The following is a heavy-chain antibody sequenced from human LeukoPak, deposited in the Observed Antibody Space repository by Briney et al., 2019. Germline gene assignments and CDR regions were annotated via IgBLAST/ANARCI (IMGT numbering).Heavy chain of an antibody. D-gene: IGHD5-18*01. CDR2: ISTYNYNT. Sequence: GASVKVSCKTSGYTFTIYGVSWVRQAPGQRLEWMGWISTYNYNTNYAQKFRGRVTLTKDTSTSTVYMELRSLRSDDTAIYYCARQVDTTMALPDYWGQGTLVTVSS. J-gene: IGHJ4*02. CDR1: GYTFTIYG. CDR3: ARQVDTTMALPDY. V-gene: IGHV1-18*01.